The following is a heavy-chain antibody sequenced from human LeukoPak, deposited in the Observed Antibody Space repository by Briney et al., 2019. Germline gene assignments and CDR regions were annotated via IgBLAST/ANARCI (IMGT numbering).Heavy chain of an antibody. J-gene: IGHJ4*02. CDR2: FDPEDGET. CDR1: GYTLTELS. CDR3: ATLRFWSGYSAYNWNYVFDY. V-gene: IGHV1-24*01. D-gene: IGHD1-7*01. Sequence: GASVKVSCKVSGYTLTELSMHWVRQAPGKGLEWMGGFDPEDGETIYAQKFQGRATMTEDTSTDTAYMELSSLRSEDTAVYYCATLRFWSGYSAYNWNYVFDYWGQGTLVTVSS.